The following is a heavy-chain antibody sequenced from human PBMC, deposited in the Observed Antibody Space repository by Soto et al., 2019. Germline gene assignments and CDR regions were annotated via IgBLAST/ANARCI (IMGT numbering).Heavy chain of an antibody. V-gene: IGHV3-23*01. Sequence: SGGSLRLSCAASGFTFSSYAMSWVRQAPGKGLEWVSAISGSGGSTYYADSVKGRFTISRDNSKNTLYLQMNSLRAEDTAVYYCAKGLWRVASEEGCSSTSCLNYGMDVWGQGTTVTVSS. CDR1: GFTFSSYA. D-gene: IGHD2-2*01. J-gene: IGHJ6*02. CDR2: ISGSGGST. CDR3: AKGLWRVASEEGCSSTSCLNYGMDV.